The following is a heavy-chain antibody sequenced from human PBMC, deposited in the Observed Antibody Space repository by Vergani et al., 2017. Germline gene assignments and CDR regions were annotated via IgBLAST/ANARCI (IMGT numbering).Heavy chain of an antibody. V-gene: IGHV3-49*04. CDR2: IRSKAYGGTT. CDR3: NGYSYGYYFDY. Sequence: EVQLVESGGGLVQPGRSLRLSCTASGFTFGDYAMSWVRQAPGKGLEWVGFIRSKAYGGTTEYAASVKGRFTISRDDSKSIAYLQMNSLKTEDTDVYYCNGYSYGYYFDYWGQGTLVTVSS. D-gene: IGHD5-18*01. J-gene: IGHJ4*02. CDR1: GFTFGDYA.